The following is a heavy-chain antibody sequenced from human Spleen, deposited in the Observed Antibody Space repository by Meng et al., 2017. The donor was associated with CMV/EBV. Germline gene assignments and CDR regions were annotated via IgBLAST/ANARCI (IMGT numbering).Heavy chain of an antibody. CDR2: INWNGGST. CDR1: GFTFSDYY. V-gene: IGHV3-20*04. CDR3: ARQNRITIFGVVHYGMDV. Sequence: GESLKISCAASGFTFSDYYMSWIRQAPGKGLEWVSGINWNGGSTGYADSVKGRFTISRDNAKNSLYLQMNSLRAEDTALYYCARQNRITIFGVVHYGMDVWGQGTTVTVSS. D-gene: IGHD3-3*01. J-gene: IGHJ6*02.